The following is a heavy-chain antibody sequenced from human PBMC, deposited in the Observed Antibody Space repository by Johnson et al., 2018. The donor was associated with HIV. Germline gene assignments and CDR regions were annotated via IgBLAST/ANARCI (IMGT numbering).Heavy chain of an antibody. D-gene: IGHD5-24*01. Sequence: VQVVESGGGLVQPGGSLRLSCAASGFTFSSYAMHWVRQAPGKGLEYVSGISSNGGNTCYANSVKGRFTISRDNSKNTPYLQMGSLRAEDMAVYFCARCRDAYTLLSAFDSWGQGTMVTVSS. CDR1: GFTFSSYA. V-gene: IGHV3-64*01. CDR2: ISSNGGNT. CDR3: ARCRDAYTLLSAFDS. J-gene: IGHJ3*02.